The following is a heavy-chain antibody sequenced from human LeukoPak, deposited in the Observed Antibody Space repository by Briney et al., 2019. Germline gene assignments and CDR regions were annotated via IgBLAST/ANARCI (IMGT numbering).Heavy chain of an antibody. Sequence: SSETLSLTCAVYGGSFSGYYWSWIRQPPGKGLEWIGEINHSGSTNYNPSLKSRVTISVDTSKNQFSLKLSSVTAADTAVYYCAREVAGLDCWGQGTLVTVSS. CDR3: AREVAGLDC. D-gene: IGHD6-19*01. CDR2: INHSGST. CDR1: GGSFSGYY. J-gene: IGHJ4*02. V-gene: IGHV4-34*01.